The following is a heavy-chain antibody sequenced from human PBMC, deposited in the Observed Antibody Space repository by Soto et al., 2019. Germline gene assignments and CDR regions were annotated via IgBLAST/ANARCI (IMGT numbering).Heavy chain of an antibody. CDR3: ARMRNILTGYPGRFDY. J-gene: IGHJ4*02. CDR2: IYYSGST. CDR1: GGSISTYY. D-gene: IGHD3-9*01. V-gene: IGHV4-59*01. Sequence: QVQLQESGPGLVKPSETLSLTCTVSGGSISTYYWSWIRQPPGKGLEWIGYIYYSGSTNYTPSLKSRVTISVDTSTNQFSLKLSSVTAADTAVYYCARMRNILTGYPGRFDYWGQGTLVTVSS.